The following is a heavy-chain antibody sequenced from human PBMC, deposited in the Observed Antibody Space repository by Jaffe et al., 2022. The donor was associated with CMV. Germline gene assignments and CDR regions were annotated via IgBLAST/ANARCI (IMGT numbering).Heavy chain of an antibody. CDR2: ISSSSSYT. V-gene: IGHV3-11*06. CDR1: GFTFSDYY. Sequence: QVQLVESGGGLVKPGGSLRLSCAASGFTFSDYYMSWIRQAPGKGLEWVSYISSSSSYTNYADSVKGRFTISRDNAKNSLYLQMNSLRAEDTAVYYCARDSIMVRGLPNYYMDVWGKGTTVTVSS. D-gene: IGHD3-10*01. CDR3: ARDSIMVRGLPNYYMDV. J-gene: IGHJ6*03.